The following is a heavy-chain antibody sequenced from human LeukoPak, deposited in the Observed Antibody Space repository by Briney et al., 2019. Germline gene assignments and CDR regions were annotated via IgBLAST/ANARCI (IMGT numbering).Heavy chain of an antibody. J-gene: IGHJ4*02. Sequence: SETLSLTCAVSGYSTSSGYYWGWIRQPPGKGLEWIGSIYHSGSTYYNPSLKSRVTISVDTSKNQFSLKLSSVTAADTAVYYCARRLYDILTGYPYYFDYWGQGTLVTVSS. D-gene: IGHD3-9*01. CDR1: GYSTSSGYY. V-gene: IGHV4-38-2*01. CDR2: IYHSGST. CDR3: ARRLYDILTGYPYYFDY.